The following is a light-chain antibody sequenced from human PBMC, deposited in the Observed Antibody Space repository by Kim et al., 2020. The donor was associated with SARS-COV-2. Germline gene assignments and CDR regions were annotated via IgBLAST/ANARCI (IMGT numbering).Light chain of an antibody. V-gene: IGLV3-1*01. J-gene: IGLJ2*01. CDR3: QAWDSSTVV. CDR2: QDS. CDR1: KLGDKY. Sequence: SYELTQPPSVSVSPGQIASITCSGDKLGDKYVCWYQQKPGQSPVVVIYQDSKRASGIPERFSGSNSGNTATLTISGTQAMDEADYYCQAWDSSTVVFGGGTQLTVL.